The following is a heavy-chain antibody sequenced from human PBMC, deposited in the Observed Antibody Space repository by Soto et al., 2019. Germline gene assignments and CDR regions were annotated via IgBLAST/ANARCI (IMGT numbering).Heavy chain of an antibody. D-gene: IGHD3-16*01. J-gene: IGHJ6*02. CDR3: AQCLLGVNYYYGMDV. V-gene: IGHV1-69*12. CDR1: GGTFSSYA. CDR2: IIPIFGTA. Sequence: QVQLVQSGAEVKKPGSSVKVSCKASGGTFSSYAINWVRQAPGQGLEWMGGIIPIFGTADYAQKFQGRVTITADQSTSTAYMELSSMRSEDTAVYYCAQCLLGVNYYYGMDVWGQGTTVTVSS.